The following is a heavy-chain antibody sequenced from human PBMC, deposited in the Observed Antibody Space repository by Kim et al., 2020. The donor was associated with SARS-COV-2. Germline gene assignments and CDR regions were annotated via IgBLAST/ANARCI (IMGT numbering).Heavy chain of an antibody. V-gene: IGHV5-51*01. Sequence: TRYSPSFQGQVTSSADKSISTAYPQWSSLKASDTAMYYCARQGATHYFDYWGQGTLVTVSS. CDR2: T. CDR3: ARQGATHYFDY. D-gene: IGHD5-12*01. J-gene: IGHJ4*02.